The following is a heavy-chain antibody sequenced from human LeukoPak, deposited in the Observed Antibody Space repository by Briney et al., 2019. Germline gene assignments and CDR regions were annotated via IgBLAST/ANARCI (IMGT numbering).Heavy chain of an antibody. V-gene: IGHV1-69*01. CDR3: ARPTAPTAH. Sequence: PGGSLRLSCAASGGTFSSYAISWVRQAPGQGLEWMGGIIPIFGTANYAQKFQGRVTITADESTSTAYMELSSLRSEDTAVYYCARPTAPTAHWGQGTLVTVSS. CDR1: GGTFSSYA. CDR2: IIPIFGTA. D-gene: IGHD4-17*01. J-gene: IGHJ4*02.